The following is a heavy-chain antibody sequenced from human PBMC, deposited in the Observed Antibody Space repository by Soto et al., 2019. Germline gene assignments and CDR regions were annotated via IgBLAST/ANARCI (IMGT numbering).Heavy chain of an antibody. CDR1: GFTFSTYN. CDR2: ISSTSVYM. Sequence: EVPLVESGGGLVKPGGSLRLSCAASGFTFSTYNMNCVRQAPGKGLEWVASISSTSVYMYYANSLKGRFTISRANAKSSLYLQVNSLRAEDTAVYYCARGWLRDPWMYWGQGTLVTVSS. CDR3: ARGWLRDPWMY. D-gene: IGHD5-12*01. J-gene: IGHJ4*02. V-gene: IGHV3-21*01.